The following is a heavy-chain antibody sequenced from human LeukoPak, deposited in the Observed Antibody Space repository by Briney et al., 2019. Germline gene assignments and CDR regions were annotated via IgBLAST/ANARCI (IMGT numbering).Heavy chain of an antibody. CDR2: TYSGGST. Sequence: PGGSLRLSCAASGFTVSSNYMSWVRQAPGKGLEWVSVTYSGGSTYYADSVKGRFTISRDNSKNTLYLQMNSLRAEDTAVYYCATLGYCSSTSCYGLRDAFDIWGQGTMVTVSS. CDR3: ATLGYCSSTSCYGLRDAFDI. CDR1: GFTVSSNY. J-gene: IGHJ3*02. D-gene: IGHD2-2*01. V-gene: IGHV3-53*01.